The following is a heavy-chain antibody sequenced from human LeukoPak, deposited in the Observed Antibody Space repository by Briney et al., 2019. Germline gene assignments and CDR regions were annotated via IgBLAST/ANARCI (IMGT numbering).Heavy chain of an antibody. CDR2: IYPADSDI. D-gene: IGHD2-15*01. Sequence: GESLKISCTASGYSFASSWIAWVRQMPGKGLEWMGIIYPADSDIRYSPSFQGQVTISADKSISTAYLQWSSLKASDTAMYYCARQEYCSGGSCYTWFDPWGQGTLVTVSS. CDR3: ARQEYCSGGSCYTWFDP. V-gene: IGHV5-51*01. J-gene: IGHJ5*02. CDR1: GYSFASSW.